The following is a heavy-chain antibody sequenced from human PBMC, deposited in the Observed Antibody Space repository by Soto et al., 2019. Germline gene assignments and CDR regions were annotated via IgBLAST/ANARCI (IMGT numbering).Heavy chain of an antibody. V-gene: IGHV3-33*01. CDR3: ATDKGAAPFDY. CDR1: GFTFSIYG. Sequence: SLRRSCAASGFTFSIYGMHWVRQAPGKGLEWVAVIWNDGSHQIYADSVKGRFTISRDNSKNTLYLQMSTLRAEDTALYYCATDKGAAPFDYWGQGTLVTVSS. J-gene: IGHJ4*02. CDR2: IWNDGSHQ. D-gene: IGHD6-13*01.